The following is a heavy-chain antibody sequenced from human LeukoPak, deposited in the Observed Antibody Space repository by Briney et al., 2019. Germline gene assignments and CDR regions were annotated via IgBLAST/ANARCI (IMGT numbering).Heavy chain of an antibody. CDR3: ARGEDGYNGD. CDR1: GGSFSGYY. J-gene: IGHJ4*02. D-gene: IGHD5-24*01. V-gene: IGHV4-34*01. Sequence: PSETLSLTCAVYGGSFSGYYWSWIRQPPGKGLEWIGEINHSGSTNYNPSLKSRVTISVDTSKNQFSLKLSSVTAADTAVDYCARGEDGYNGDWGQGTLVTVSS. CDR2: INHSGST.